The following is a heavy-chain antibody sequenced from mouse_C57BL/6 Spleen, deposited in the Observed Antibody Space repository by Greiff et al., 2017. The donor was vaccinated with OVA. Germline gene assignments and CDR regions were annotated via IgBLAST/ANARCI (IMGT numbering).Heavy chain of an antibody. Sequence: VKLMESGAELVRPGTSVKVSCKASGYAFTNYLIEWVKQRPGQGLEWIGVINPGSGGTNYNEKFKGKATLTADKSSSTAYMQLSSLTSEDSAVYFCARNNDSYFDYWGQGTTLTVSS. CDR2: INPGSGGT. J-gene: IGHJ2*01. V-gene: IGHV1-54*01. CDR1: GYAFTNYL. CDR3: ARNNDSYFDY. D-gene: IGHD2-4*01.